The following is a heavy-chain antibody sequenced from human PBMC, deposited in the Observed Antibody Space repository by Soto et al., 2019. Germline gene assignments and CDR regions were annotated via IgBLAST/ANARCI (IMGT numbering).Heavy chain of an antibody. J-gene: IGHJ5*02. CDR1: GYTFTGYY. Sequence: ASVKVSCKASGYTFTGYYMHWVRQAPGQGLEWMGWINPNSGGTNYAQKFQGWVTMTRDTSISTAYMELGRLRSDDTAVYYCARSYFWSGYFNWFDPWGQGTLVTVSS. D-gene: IGHD3-3*01. CDR2: INPNSGGT. CDR3: ARSYFWSGYFNWFDP. V-gene: IGHV1-2*04.